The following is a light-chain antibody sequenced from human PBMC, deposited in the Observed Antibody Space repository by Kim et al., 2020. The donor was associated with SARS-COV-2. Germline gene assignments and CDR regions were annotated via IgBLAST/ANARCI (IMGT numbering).Light chain of an antibody. CDR1: SGSVSTSYY. CDR3: VLYMGSGIWV. V-gene: IGLV8-61*01. J-gene: IGLJ3*02. Sequence: GGTVTLTCGLSSGSVSTSYYPNWYQQTPGQAPRTLIYNTNTRSSGVPGRFSGSILGNKAALTITGAQADDESDYYCVLYMGSGIWVFGGGTQLTVL. CDR2: NTN.